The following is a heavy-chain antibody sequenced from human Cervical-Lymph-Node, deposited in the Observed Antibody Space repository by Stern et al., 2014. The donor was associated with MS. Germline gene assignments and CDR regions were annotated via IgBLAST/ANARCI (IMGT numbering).Heavy chain of an antibody. CDR2: IYPDDSDI. CDR3: ARDQLGGMDV. CDR1: GYTFTNYW. J-gene: IGHJ6*02. D-gene: IGHD2-2*01. V-gene: IGHV5-51*03. Sequence: VQLVQSGAEVKKPGESLKISCKGSGYTFTNYWIGWVRQMPGKGLEWMGIIYPDDSDIRYSPSFQGQVTISADKSVNTAYLQWSSLKASDSATYYCARDQLGGMDVWGQGTTVTVSS.